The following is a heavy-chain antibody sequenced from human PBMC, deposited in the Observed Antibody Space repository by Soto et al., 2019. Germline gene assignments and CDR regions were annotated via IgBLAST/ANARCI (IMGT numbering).Heavy chain of an antibody. J-gene: IGHJ4*02. D-gene: IGHD3-22*01. CDR1: GFSLTTEGMA. Sequence: QVTLKESGPTLVKPTQTLTLTCTFSGFSLTTEGMAVDWIRQPPGKALEWLALIYWNDDKRYSPSLRSRLTITRDASKNQVVLTMTNVDPVDTATYYCAHRPGYYDSSAPYRWGQGTLVTVSS. CDR2: IYWNDDK. CDR3: AHRPGYYDSSAPYR. V-gene: IGHV2-5*01.